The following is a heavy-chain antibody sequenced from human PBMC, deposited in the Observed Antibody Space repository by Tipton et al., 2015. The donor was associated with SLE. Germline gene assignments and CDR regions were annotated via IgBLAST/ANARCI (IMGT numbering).Heavy chain of an antibody. CDR3: ARRGNSYGEGFDY. CDR1: GDSVSSNSAA. J-gene: IGHJ4*02. Sequence: GLVKPSQTLSLACAISGDSVSSNSAAWNWIRQSPSRGLEWLGRTYYRSRWYNDYAVSVKSRITINTDTSKNQISLRLNSVTAADTAVYYCARRGNSYGEGFDYWGQGTSVTVSS. D-gene: IGHD3-10*01. CDR2: TYYRSRWYN. V-gene: IGHV6-1*01.